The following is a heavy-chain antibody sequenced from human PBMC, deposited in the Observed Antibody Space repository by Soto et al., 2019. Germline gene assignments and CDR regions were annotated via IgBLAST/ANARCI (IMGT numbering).Heavy chain of an antibody. CDR2: ISAYNGDT. V-gene: IGHV1-18*04. Sequence: QVQLVQSGTEVKKPGASVKVSCKASGYTFTNYGVTWVRQAPGQGLEWMGWISAYNGDTNYAQKFQGRVTMTRNTSISTAYMELSSLRSEDTAVYYCARGRRAVAGTRFDYWGQGTLVTVSS. D-gene: IGHD6-19*01. J-gene: IGHJ4*02. CDR1: GYTFTNYG. CDR3: ARGRRAVAGTRFDY.